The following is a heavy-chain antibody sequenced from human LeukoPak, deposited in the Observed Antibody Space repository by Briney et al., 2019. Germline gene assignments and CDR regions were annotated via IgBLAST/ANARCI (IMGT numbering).Heavy chain of an antibody. CDR3: ASRPLFDCSGGSCHAYNWFDP. CDR1: GYTFSSYA. D-gene: IGHD2-15*01. CDR2: IDAGNGNT. V-gene: IGHV1-3*01. Sequence: ASVKVSCKASGYTFSSYAMHWVRQAPGQRLEWMGWIDAGNGNTKYSQKFQGRVTITRDTSASTAYMELSSLRSEDTAVYYCASRPLFDCSGGSCHAYNWFDPWGQGTLVTVSS. J-gene: IGHJ5*02.